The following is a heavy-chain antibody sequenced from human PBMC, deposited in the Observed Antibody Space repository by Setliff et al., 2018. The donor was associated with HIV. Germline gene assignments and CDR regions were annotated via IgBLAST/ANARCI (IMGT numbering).Heavy chain of an antibody. CDR2: IKQDGSEK. CDR3: ARHYFFDY. V-gene: IGHV3-7*03. J-gene: IGHJ4*02. Sequence: QPGGSLRLSCAASGFPFSTFYMSWVRQAPGKGLEWVANIKQDGSEKYYVDSVKGRFTISRDNGKNSLYLQMNSLRAEDTAVYYCARHYFFDYWGQGTLVTVSS. CDR1: GFPFSTFY.